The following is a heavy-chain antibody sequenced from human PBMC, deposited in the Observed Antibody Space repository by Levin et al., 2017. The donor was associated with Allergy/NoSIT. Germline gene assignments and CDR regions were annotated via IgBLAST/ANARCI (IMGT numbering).Heavy chain of an antibody. D-gene: IGHD3-3*01. J-gene: IGHJ5*02. V-gene: IGHV1-69*13. CDR2: IIPAFGRA. CDR3: ARVTEWLLLGYFDT. Sequence: SVKVSCKASGATFSSHAISWVRQAPGQGLEWLGGIIPAFGRANYAQKFQGRVTITADESTSTGYMELNSLRTEDTAVYYCARVTEWLLLGYFDTWGQGTLVTVSS. CDR1: GATFSSHA.